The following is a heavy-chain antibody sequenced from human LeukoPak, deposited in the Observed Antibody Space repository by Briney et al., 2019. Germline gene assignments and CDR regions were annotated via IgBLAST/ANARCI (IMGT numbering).Heavy chain of an antibody. CDR3: AKEFSGWYLRVRYYFDY. Sequence: PGGSLRLSCAASGFTFSSYGMHWVRQAPGKGLEWVAFIRYDGSNKYYADSVKGRFTISRDNSKNTLYLQVNSLRAEDTAVYYCAKEFSGWYLRVRYYFDYWGQGTLVTVSS. D-gene: IGHD6-19*01. CDR2: IRYDGSNK. J-gene: IGHJ4*02. CDR1: GFTFSSYG. V-gene: IGHV3-30*02.